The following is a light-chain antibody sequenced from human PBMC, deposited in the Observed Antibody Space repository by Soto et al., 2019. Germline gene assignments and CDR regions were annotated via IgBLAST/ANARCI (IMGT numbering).Light chain of an antibody. CDR1: QAIRSS. CDR3: QHLNDYRYT. V-gene: IGKV1-9*01. CDR2: AAS. Sequence: DIQLTQSPSFLSASVGDRVTITCLASQAIRSSLAWYQHNPGKAPKLLIYAASTLQNGVPSSFSGSGSGTEFTLTISSLQPEDVATYYCQHLNDYRYTFGQGTKVEIK. J-gene: IGKJ2*01.